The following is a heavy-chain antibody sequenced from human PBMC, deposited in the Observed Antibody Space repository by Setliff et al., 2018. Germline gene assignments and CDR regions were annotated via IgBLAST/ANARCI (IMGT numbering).Heavy chain of an antibody. CDR1: GGSITSGSHY. V-gene: IGHV4-61*01. CDR3: ARAPDSGTYYNLYPYYNDV. J-gene: IGHJ6*03. Sequence: SETLSLTCTVSGGSITSGSHYWSWIRQPPGKGLEWIGNIYSSGSIKYNPSLRSRVTISVDTVKNQFSLRLSSLTAADTAVYYCARAPDSGTYYNLYPYYNDVWGKGTTVTVSS. CDR2: IYSSGSI. D-gene: IGHD1-26*01.